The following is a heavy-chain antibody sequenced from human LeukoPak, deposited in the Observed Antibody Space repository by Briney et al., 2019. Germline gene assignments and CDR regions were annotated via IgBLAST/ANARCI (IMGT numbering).Heavy chain of an antibody. CDR3: ARDKTGTWDAFDI. J-gene: IGHJ3*02. Sequence: SVKVSCKASGGTFSSYAISWVRQAPGQGLEWMGGIIPIFGTANYAQKFQGRVTITADESTSTAYMELSSLRSEDTAVYYCARDKTGTWDAFDIWGQGTMVTVSS. V-gene: IGHV1-69*13. CDR2: IIPIFGTA. CDR1: GGTFSSYA. D-gene: IGHD1-1*01.